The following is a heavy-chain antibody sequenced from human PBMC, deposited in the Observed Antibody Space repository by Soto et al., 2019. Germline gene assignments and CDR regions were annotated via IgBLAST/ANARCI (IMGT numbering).Heavy chain of an antibody. CDR3: ARGLPSPPRAPQDSSGYYYVFWGNYEA. D-gene: IGHD3-22*01. Sequence: ASVKVSCKASGYTFTSYDINWVRQATGQGLEWMGWMNPNSGNTGYAQKFQGRVTMTRNTSISTAYMELSSLRSEDTAVYYCARGLPSPPRAPQDSSGYYYVFWGNYEAWGQGTLVTAPQ. V-gene: IGHV1-8*01. CDR1: GYTFTSYD. CDR2: MNPNSGNT. J-gene: IGHJ5*02.